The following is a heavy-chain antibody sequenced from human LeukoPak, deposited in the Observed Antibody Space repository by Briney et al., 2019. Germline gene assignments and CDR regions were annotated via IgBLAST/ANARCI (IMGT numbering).Heavy chain of an antibody. Sequence: ASGKVSCKASGYTFTSYGISWVRQAPGQGLEWMGWISAYNGNTNYAQKLQGRVTMTTDTSTGTAYMELRSLRSDDTAVYYCARGESIAAAGDFDYWGQGTLVTVSS. CDR2: ISAYNGNT. D-gene: IGHD6-13*01. V-gene: IGHV1-18*01. CDR3: ARGESIAAAGDFDY. CDR1: GYTFTSYG. J-gene: IGHJ4*02.